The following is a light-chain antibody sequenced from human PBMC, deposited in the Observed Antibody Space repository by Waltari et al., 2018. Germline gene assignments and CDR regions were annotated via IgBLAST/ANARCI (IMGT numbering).Light chain of an antibody. V-gene: IGKV3-15*01. CDR3: QQYNDWPPLT. CDR1: QSVSRF. CDR2: GAS. J-gene: IGKJ4*01. Sequence: EVVMTQSPATLSVSPGERVTLSCRASQSVSRFVAWYQQKPGQAPRLLIYGASTRAPGIPARFSGSGSGTEFTLTISSLQSEDFAVYYCQQYNDWPPLTFGGGTKLEIK.